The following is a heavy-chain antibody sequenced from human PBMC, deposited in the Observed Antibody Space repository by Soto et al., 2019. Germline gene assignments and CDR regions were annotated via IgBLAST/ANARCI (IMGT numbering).Heavy chain of an antibody. Sequence: VASVKVSCKASGGTFSSYTFSWVRQAPGQGLEWMGGIIPIFGTANYAQRFQGRVTITADESTSTAYMELSSLRSEDTAMYYCAREAYADYGKPFDYWGQGTLVTVSS. D-gene: IGHD4-17*01. J-gene: IGHJ4*02. CDR3: AREAYADYGKPFDY. V-gene: IGHV1-69*13. CDR2: IIPIFGTA. CDR1: GGTFSSYT.